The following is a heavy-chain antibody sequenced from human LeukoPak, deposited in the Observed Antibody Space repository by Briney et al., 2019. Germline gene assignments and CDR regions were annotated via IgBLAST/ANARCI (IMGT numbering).Heavy chain of an antibody. CDR1: GASISGYY. CDR3: VIHSYQGDNFFGP. D-gene: IGHD2-2*01. Sequence: SETLSLTCTVSGASISGYYLSWIRQSPGKGLHWIGYVYYNGNINYNPSLRSRVTMSIDTSKNHFSLRQSSDTAADTRIYYSVIHSYQGDNFFGPWGQGTLVTVSS. V-gene: IGHV4-59*08. J-gene: IGHJ5*02. CDR2: VYYNGNI.